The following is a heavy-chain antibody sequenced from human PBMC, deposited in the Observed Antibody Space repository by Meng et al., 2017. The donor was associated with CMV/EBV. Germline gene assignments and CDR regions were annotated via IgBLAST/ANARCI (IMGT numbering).Heavy chain of an antibody. J-gene: IGHJ6*02. CDR3: ARGRDILTGYQGYQYGMDV. CDR1: GFTFTSSA. V-gene: IGHV1-58*01. CDR2: IVVGSGNT. D-gene: IGHD3-9*01. Sequence: SVKVSCKASGFTFTSSAVQWVRQARGQRLEWIGWIVVGSGNTNYAQKFQERVTITRDMSTSTAYMELSSLRAEDTAVYYCARGRDILTGYQGYQYGMDVWGQGTTVTVSS.